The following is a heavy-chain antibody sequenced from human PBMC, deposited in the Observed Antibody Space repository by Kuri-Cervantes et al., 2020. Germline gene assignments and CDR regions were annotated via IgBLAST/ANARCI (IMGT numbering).Heavy chain of an antibody. CDR3: ARCLNYYDSSGYYSIDAFDI. CDR1: GFTFSSYA. CDR2: ISYDGSNK. Sequence: GGSLRLSCAASGFTFSSYAMHWVRQAPGKGLEWVAVISYDGSNKYYADPVKGRFTISRDNSKNTLYLQMNSLRAEDTAVYYCARCLNYYDSSGYYSIDAFDIWGQGTMVTVSS. D-gene: IGHD3-22*01. J-gene: IGHJ3*02. V-gene: IGHV3-30*14.